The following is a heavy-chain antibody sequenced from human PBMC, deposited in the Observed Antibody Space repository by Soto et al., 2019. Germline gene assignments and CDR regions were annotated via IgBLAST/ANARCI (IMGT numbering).Heavy chain of an antibody. CDR2: IIPIFGTA. Sequence: SVKVSCKASGGTFSSYAISWVRQAPGQGLEWMGGIIPIFGTANYAQKFQGRVTITADESTSTAYMELSSLRSEDTTVYYCAIVYYYGSGSYFRNYYYYGMDVWGQGTTVTVSS. V-gene: IGHV1-69*13. D-gene: IGHD3-10*01. J-gene: IGHJ6*02. CDR1: GGTFSSYA. CDR3: AIVYYYGSGSYFRNYYYYGMDV.